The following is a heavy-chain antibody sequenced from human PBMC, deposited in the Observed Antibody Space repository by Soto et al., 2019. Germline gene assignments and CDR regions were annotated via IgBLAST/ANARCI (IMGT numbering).Heavy chain of an antibody. V-gene: IGHV3-66*01. Sequence: GGSLRLSCAASGFTVSSNYMSWVRQAPGKGLEWVSVIYSGGSTYYADSVKGRFTISRDNSKNTLYLQMNSLRAEDTAVYYCARGQDHYDILTGYFSDAFDIWGQGTMVTVSS. CDR1: GFTVSSNY. D-gene: IGHD3-9*01. CDR2: IYSGGST. J-gene: IGHJ3*02. CDR3: ARGQDHYDILTGYFSDAFDI.